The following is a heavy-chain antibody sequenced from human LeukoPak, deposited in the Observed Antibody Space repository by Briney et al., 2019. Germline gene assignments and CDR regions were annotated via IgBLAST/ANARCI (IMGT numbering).Heavy chain of an antibody. CDR2: ISWNSGSI. CDR3: ARGSGYSYSFTGRERTKSRLDY. D-gene: IGHD5-18*01. Sequence: GGSLRLSCAASGFTFDDYAMHWVRQAPGKGLEWVSGISWNSGSIGYADSVRGRFTISRDNAKNSLYLQMNSLRAADTAVYYCARGSGYSYSFTGRERTKSRLDYWGQGTLVTVSS. CDR1: GFTFDDYA. J-gene: IGHJ4*02. V-gene: IGHV3-9*01.